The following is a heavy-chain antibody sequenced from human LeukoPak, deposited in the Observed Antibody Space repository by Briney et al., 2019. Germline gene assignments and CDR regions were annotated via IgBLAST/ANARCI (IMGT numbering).Heavy chain of an antibody. J-gene: IGHJ4*02. V-gene: IGHV3-23*01. CDR1: GFTFVSYG. Sequence: GGSLRLSCAASGFTFVSYGMSWVRQAPGKGLEWVSGISGSGGGTYYADSVKGRFTISRDDAKNSLYLQMNSLRAEDTAVYYCARDEGRDYYDSSGYPLGLFDYWGQGTLVTVSS. CDR2: ISGSGGGT. CDR3: ARDEGRDYYDSSGYPLGLFDY. D-gene: IGHD3-22*01.